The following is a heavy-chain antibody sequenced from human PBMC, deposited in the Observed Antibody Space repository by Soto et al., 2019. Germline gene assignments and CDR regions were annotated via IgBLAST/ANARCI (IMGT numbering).Heavy chain of an antibody. V-gene: IGHV4-61*08. CDR2: IYYSGST. D-gene: IGHD2-2*01. Sequence: PSETLSLTCTVSGGSISSGGYYWSWIRQHPGKGLEWIGYIYYSGSTNYNPSLKSRVTISVDTSKNQFSLKLSSVTAADTAVYYCARQGGYCSSTSCYGGGILYMDVWGKGTTVTVAS. CDR3: ARQGGYCSSTSCYGGGILYMDV. J-gene: IGHJ6*03. CDR1: GGSISSGGYY.